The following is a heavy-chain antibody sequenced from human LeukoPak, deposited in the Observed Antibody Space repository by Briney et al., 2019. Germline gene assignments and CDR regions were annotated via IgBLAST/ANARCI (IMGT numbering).Heavy chain of an antibody. CDR2: INIDGSSI. J-gene: IGHJ4*02. CDR3: TRIPADQTFFDF. CDR1: GFTLNKYW. D-gene: IGHD2-2*01. Sequence: QPGGSLRLSCAASGFTLNKYWMHWVRQAPGKGLVWVSRINIDGSSISYADPVRGRFTISRDNAKNTLYLQMNNLRAEDTAVYYCTRIPADQTFFDFWGQGTLVTVSS. V-gene: IGHV3-74*01.